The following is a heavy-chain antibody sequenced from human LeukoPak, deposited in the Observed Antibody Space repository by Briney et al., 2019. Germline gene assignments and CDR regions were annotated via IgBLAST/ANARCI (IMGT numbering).Heavy chain of an antibody. D-gene: IGHD1-26*01. Sequence: GESLKISCKGSGYSFTSYWIGWVRQMPGKGLEWMGIIYPGDSDTRYSPSFQGQVTISADKSISTAYLQWSSLKASDTATYYCARHSGSYEYRRYYYYMDVWGKGTTVTVSS. CDR1: GYSFTSYW. V-gene: IGHV5-51*01. CDR3: ARHSGSYEYRRYYYYMDV. J-gene: IGHJ6*03. CDR2: IYPGDSDT.